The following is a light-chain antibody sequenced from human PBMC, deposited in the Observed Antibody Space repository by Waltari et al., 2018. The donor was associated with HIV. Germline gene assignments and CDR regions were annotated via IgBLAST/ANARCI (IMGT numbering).Light chain of an antibody. Sequence: QSALTQPPSASGSPGQSVTIPCTGTSRDVGGYNHVSGYQQHPGKAPKRMIYEVSKRPSGVPDRFSGSKSGNTASLTVSGLQAEDEADYYCSSYAGSNNLVFGGGTKLTVL. CDR1: SRDVGGYNH. J-gene: IGLJ2*01. V-gene: IGLV2-8*01. CDR3: SSYAGSNNLV. CDR2: EVS.